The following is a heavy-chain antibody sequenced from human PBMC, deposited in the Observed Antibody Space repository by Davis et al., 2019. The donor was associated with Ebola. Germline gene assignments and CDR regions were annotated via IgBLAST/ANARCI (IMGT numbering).Heavy chain of an antibody. D-gene: IGHD3-3*01. CDR3: AKDKNYDFWSGYPHDAFDI. CDR2: ISGSGGST. Sequence: GESLKISCAASGFTFSGYAMSWVRQAPGKGLEWVSAISGSGGSTYYADSVKGRFTISRDNSKNTLYLQMNSLRAEDTAIYYCAKDKNYDFWSGYPHDAFDIWGQGTMVTASS. V-gene: IGHV3-23*01. CDR1: GFTFSGYA. J-gene: IGHJ3*02.